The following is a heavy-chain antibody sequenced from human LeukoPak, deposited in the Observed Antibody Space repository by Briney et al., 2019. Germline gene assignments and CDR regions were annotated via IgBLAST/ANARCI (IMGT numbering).Heavy chain of an antibody. CDR2: ISYSGST. J-gene: IGHJ3*02. V-gene: IGHV4-39*07. D-gene: IGHD4/OR15-4a*01. Sequence: SETLSLTCTVSGGSITSSSHYWGWIRQPPGEGLEWIGSISYSGSTYYNPSLKSRVTISMDTSTNQFFLKVTSVTAADTAVYYCATEGPLNGAKGVSSRMNEAFDIWGQGTMVPVSS. CDR3: ATEGPLNGAKGVSSRMNEAFDI. CDR1: GGSITSSSHY.